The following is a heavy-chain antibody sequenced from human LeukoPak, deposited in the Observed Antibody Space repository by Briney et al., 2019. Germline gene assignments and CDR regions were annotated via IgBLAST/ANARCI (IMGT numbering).Heavy chain of an antibody. Sequence: PGGSLRLSCAASGFSFSSYAMRFVRQAPGKGLEWVSSISGSGASTYYADSVKGRFTISRDNSKNTLYLQMNSLRAEDTAVYYCAKVGVGVVPASIRRGQDHWGQGTLVTVSS. D-gene: IGHD2-2*01. J-gene: IGHJ4*02. CDR3: AKVGVGVVPASIRRGQDH. CDR1: GFSFSSYA. CDR2: ISGSGAST. V-gene: IGHV3-23*01.